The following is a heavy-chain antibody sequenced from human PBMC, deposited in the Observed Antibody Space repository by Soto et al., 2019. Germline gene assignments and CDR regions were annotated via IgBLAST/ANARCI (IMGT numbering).Heavy chain of an antibody. CDR3: ARGRKYSSSADYFDY. CDR2: IYYSGSA. CDR1: GGSISTYY. V-gene: IGHV4-59*12. D-gene: IGHD6-6*01. Sequence: SSETLSLTCTVSGGSISTYYWNWIRQPPGKGLESIGYIYYSGSANYSPSLKSRVTISVDTSKNQFSLKLSSVTAADTAVYYCARGRKYSSSADYFDYWGQGTLVTVSS. J-gene: IGHJ4*02.